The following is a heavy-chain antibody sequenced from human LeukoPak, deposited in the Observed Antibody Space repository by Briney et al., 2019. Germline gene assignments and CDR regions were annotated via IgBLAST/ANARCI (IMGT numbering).Heavy chain of an antibody. J-gene: IGHJ4*02. Sequence: ASVKVSCKASGYTFTSYGISWVRQAPGQGLEWMGWISAYNGNTNYAQKLQGRVTMTTDTSTSTAYMELRSLRAEDTAVYYCARGERAIAAAGTWVDYWGQGTLVTVSS. D-gene: IGHD6-13*01. CDR3: ARGERAIAAAGTWVDY. CDR2: ISAYNGNT. CDR1: GYTFTSYG. V-gene: IGHV1-18*01.